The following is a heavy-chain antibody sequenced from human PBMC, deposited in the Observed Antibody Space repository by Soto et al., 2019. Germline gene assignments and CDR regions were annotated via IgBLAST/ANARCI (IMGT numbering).Heavy chain of an antibody. CDR1: GFTFSSYA. D-gene: IGHD5-12*01. CDR2: ISGSGGST. V-gene: IGHV3-23*01. Sequence: GGSLRLSCAASGFTFSSYAMSWVRQAPGKGLEWVSAISGSGGSTYYADSVKGRFTISRDNSKNTLYLQMNSLRVEDTAVYYCAKMGSEEWLRFSYYYYYMDVWGKGTTVTVSS. J-gene: IGHJ6*03. CDR3: AKMGSEEWLRFSYYYYYMDV.